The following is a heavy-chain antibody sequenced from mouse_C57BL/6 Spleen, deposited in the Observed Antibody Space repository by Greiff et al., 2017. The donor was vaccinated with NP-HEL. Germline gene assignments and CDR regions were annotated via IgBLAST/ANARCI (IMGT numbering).Heavy chain of an antibody. D-gene: IGHD1-1*01. CDR3: ARGSTTSWYFDV. Sequence: EVQLQQSGPGLVKPSQSLSLTCSVTGYSITSGYYWNWIRQFPGNKLEWMGYISYDGSNNYNPSLKNRISITRDTSKNQFFLKLNSVTTEDTATYYCARGSTTSWYFDVWGTGTTVTVSS. J-gene: IGHJ1*03. CDR1: GYSITSGYY. V-gene: IGHV3-6*01. CDR2: ISYDGSN.